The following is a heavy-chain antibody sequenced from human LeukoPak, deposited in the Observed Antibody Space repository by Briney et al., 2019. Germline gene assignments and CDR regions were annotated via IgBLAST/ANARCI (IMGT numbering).Heavy chain of an antibody. CDR3: APGRPVNYNYGSSGYYYDY. Sequence: ASVKVSFTSSGYTFTIYYMHWVRQAPGQGPEWMGIINPSGGSTTYAQKFQGRVTMTRDTSTSTVYMELSSLRSEDTAVYYCAPGRPVNYNYGSSGYYYDYWGQGTLVTVSS. V-gene: IGHV1-46*01. CDR1: GYTFTIYY. D-gene: IGHD3-22*01. CDR2: INPSGGST. J-gene: IGHJ4*02.